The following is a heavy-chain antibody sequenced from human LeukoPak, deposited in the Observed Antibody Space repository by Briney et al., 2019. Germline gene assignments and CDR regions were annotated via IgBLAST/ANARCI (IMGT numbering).Heavy chain of an antibody. D-gene: IGHD3-22*01. Sequence: GGSVGLSCAASGFTFSSYAMSWVRQAPGEGLEWVSAIGGSGGTTYYADSVKGRFTISRDNSKNTVYLQMNSLRAEDTAVYYCAKRDSSGYYYFDYWGQGTLVTASS. J-gene: IGHJ4*02. CDR1: GFTFSSYA. V-gene: IGHV3-23*01. CDR3: AKRDSSGYYYFDY. CDR2: IGGSGGTT.